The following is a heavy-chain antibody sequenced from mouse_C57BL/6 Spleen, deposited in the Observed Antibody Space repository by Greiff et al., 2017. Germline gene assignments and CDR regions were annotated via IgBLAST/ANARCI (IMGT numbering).Heavy chain of an antibody. V-gene: IGHV1-7*01. CDR1: GYTFTSYW. CDR3: AREGYGYPFDY. Sequence: VQLQQSGAELAKPGASVKLSCKASGYTFTSYWMHWVKQRPGQGLEWIGYINPSSGYTKYNQKFKDKATLTVDKSSSTAYMQLSSLTYEDSAVYYCAREGYGYPFDYWGQGTTLTVSS. J-gene: IGHJ2*01. D-gene: IGHD2-2*01. CDR2: INPSSGYT.